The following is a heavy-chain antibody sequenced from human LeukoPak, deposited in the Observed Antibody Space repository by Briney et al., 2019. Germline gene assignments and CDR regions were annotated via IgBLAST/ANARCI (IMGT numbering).Heavy chain of an antibody. Sequence: GASVKVSCKASGYTFTGYYMHWVRQAPGQGLEWMGWINPNSGGTNYAQKFQGRVTMTRDTSISTAYMELSRLRSDDTAVYYCARAPPVVAALYYFDYWGQGTLVTVSS. CDR2: INPNSGGT. J-gene: IGHJ4*02. CDR1: GYTFTGYY. CDR3: ARAPPVVAALYYFDY. D-gene: IGHD2-15*01. V-gene: IGHV1-2*02.